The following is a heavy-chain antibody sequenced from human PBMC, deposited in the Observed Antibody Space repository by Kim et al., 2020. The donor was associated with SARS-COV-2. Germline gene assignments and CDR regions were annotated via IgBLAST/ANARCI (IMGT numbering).Heavy chain of an antibody. Sequence: GGSLRLSCAASGFTFSSYEMNWVRQAPGKGLEWVSYISSSGSTIYYADSVKGRFTISRDNAKNSLYLQMNSLRAEDTAVYYCARASKQWLAQWYNWFDPWGQGTLVTVSS. V-gene: IGHV3-48*03. J-gene: IGHJ5*02. CDR3: ARASKQWLAQWYNWFDP. D-gene: IGHD6-19*01. CDR1: GFTFSSYE. CDR2: ISSSGSTI.